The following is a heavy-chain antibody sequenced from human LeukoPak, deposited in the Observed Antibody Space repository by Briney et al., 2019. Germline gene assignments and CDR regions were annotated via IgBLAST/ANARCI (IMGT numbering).Heavy chain of an antibody. J-gene: IGHJ4*02. D-gene: IGHD3-3*01. Sequence: ASVKVSCKASGYTFTSYDINWVRQATGQGLEWMGWMNPNSGNTGYARKFQGRVTMTRNTSISTAYMELSSLRSEDTAVYYCARGNVLRFLEWLLEFSGLGYWGQGTLVTVSS. CDR2: MNPNSGNT. V-gene: IGHV1-8*01. CDR3: ARGNVLRFLEWLLEFSGLGY. CDR1: GYTFTSYD.